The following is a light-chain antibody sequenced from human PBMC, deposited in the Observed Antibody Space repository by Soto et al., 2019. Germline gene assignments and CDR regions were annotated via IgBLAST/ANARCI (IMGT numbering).Light chain of an antibody. Sequence: QSVLTQPASVSGSPGQSITISCTGTNSDVGSHNFVSWYQQYPGKAPKLLIYEASKRPSGLSNRFSGSKSGNTASLTISGLQAEDEADYYCCSLTNGATWVFGGGTTVTVL. J-gene: IGLJ3*02. CDR1: NSDVGSHNF. CDR2: EAS. V-gene: IGLV2-23*01. CDR3: CSLTNGATWV.